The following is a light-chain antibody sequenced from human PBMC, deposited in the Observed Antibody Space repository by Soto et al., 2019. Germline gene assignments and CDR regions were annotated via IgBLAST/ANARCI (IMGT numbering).Light chain of an antibody. CDR3: SSYISPSTLNV. Sequence: QSALTQPASVSGSPGHSITISCSGTSSDVGGYNYVSWYQQHPGKAPKLMIYDVSNRPSGVSNRFSGSKSGNTASLTISGLQAEDEADYHCSSYISPSTLNVFGTGTKVTVL. CDR1: SSDVGGYNY. V-gene: IGLV2-14*03. J-gene: IGLJ1*01. CDR2: DVS.